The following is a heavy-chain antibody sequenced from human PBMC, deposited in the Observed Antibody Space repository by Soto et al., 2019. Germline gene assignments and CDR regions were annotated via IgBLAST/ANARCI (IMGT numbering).Heavy chain of an antibody. J-gene: IGHJ4*02. CDR3: ARSIVVVTALDY. CDR2: INAVYGKT. V-gene: IGHV1-69*05. Sequence: GASVKVSCEASGGTFSSYAISWVRQAPGQRLEWMGGINAVYGKTNYSQKFQGRVTITTDTSASTAYMELSSLRSEDTAVYYCARSIVVVTALDYWGQGTLVTVSS. CDR1: GGTFSSYA. D-gene: IGHD2-21*02.